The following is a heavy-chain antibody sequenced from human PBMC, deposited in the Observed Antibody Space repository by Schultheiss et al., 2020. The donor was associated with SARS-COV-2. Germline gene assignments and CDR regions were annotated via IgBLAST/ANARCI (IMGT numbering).Heavy chain of an antibody. V-gene: IGHV3-23*01. CDR2: ISGSGGST. CDR1: GFTFSSYA. D-gene: IGHD4-23*01. CDR3: ARAGLRWVLAY. J-gene: IGHJ4*02. Sequence: GESLKISCAASGFTFSSYAMSWVRQAPGKGLEWVSAISGSGGSTYYADSVKGRFTISRDNSKNTLYLQMNSLKADDTAVYYCARAGLRWVLAYWGQGTLVTVSS.